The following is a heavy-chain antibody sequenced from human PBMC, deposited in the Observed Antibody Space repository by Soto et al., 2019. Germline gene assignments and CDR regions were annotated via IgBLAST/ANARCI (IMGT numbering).Heavy chain of an antibody. J-gene: IGHJ4*01. D-gene: IGHD6-19*01. Sequence: ETLSLTCSASGCTFSSYAMHWVRQAPGKGLEYVSAIKNSGGSTNYADSVKGRFTVSRDNSKNTLYLQMSSLRSEDTAVYYCAVVAGSYYLDCWGHGTLVTVSS. V-gene: IGHV3-64D*08. CDR2: IKNSGGST. CDR3: AVVAGSYYLDC. CDR1: GCTFSSYA.